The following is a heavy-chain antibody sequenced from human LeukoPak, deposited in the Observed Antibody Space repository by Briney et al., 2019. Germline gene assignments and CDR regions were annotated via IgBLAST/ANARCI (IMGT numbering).Heavy chain of an antibody. V-gene: IGHV3-23*01. J-gene: IGHJ4*02. CDR3: AKSMVRGVIITFDY. Sequence: GGSLRLSCAASGFTFSSYAMSWVRQAPGKGLEWVSSISGSGGSTYYADSVKGRFTISRDNSKNTLYLQMNSLRAEDTAVYYCAKSMVRGVIITFDYWGQGTLVTVSS. D-gene: IGHD3-10*01. CDR2: ISGSGGST. CDR1: GFTFSSYA.